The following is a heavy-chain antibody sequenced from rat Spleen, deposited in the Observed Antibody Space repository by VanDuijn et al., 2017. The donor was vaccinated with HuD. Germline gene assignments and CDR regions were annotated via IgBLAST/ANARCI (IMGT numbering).Heavy chain of an antibody. V-gene: IGHV3-3*01. D-gene: IGHD3-4*01. CDR3: ARTNNPYFYVMDS. CDR2: INSAGST. CDR1: GYSITSHF. J-gene: IGHJ4*01. Sequence: EVQLQESGPGLVKPSQSLSLTCSVTGYSITSHFWGWIRKFPGNKLEWMGYINSAGSTNYNPSLKSRISITRDTSKNQFFLQVNSVTTEDTATYYCARTNNPYFYVMDSWGQGASVTVSS.